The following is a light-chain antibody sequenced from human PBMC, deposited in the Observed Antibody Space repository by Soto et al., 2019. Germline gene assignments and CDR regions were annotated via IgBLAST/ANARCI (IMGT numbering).Light chain of an antibody. CDR3: QQSYSTPLIT. J-gene: IGKJ5*01. CDR2: AAS. V-gene: IGKV1-39*01. CDR1: QSISSY. Sequence: DIQMTQCPSYLSASVGDRVTITCRASQSISSYLNWYQQKPGKAPKLLIYAASSLQSGVPSRFSGSGSGTDFTLTISSLQPEDFATYYCQQSYSTPLITFGQGARLEIK.